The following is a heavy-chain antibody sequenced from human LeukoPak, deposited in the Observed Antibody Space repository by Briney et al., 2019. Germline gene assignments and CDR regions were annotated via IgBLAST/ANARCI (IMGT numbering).Heavy chain of an antibody. D-gene: IGHD1-26*01. J-gene: IGHJ3*02. CDR2: ISGSGGST. CDR3: ARDGSGSYSGDAFDI. CDR1: GFTLDSYA. V-gene: IGHV3-23*01. Sequence: PRGSLRLSCAASGFTLDSYAMTWVRQAPGKGLEWVSTISGSGGSTYYADSVKGRFTISRDNSKNTLFLQMNSLRAEDTAVYYCARDGSGSYSGDAFDIWGQGTMVTVSS.